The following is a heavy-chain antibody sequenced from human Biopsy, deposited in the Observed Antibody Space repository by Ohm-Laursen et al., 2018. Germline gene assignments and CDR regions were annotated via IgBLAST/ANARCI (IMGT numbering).Heavy chain of an antibody. CDR1: GGSIISYY. D-gene: IGHD3-3*01. J-gene: IGHJ5*02. Sequence: SDTLSLTCTVSGGSIISYYWTWIRQRPGTGLEWIGHVYNGGITNYNSSLKRRVIISKNMSKNQFSLQVNSVTAADTAVYYCARTPRDSFWSGSYKRGLWFDPWGQGTLVIVSS. CDR2: VYNGGIT. CDR3: ARTPRDSFWSGSYKRGLWFDP. V-gene: IGHV4-59*07.